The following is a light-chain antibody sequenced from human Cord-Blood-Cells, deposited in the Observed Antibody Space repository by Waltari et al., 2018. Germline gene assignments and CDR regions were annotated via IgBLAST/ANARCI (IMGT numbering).Light chain of an antibody. V-gene: IGLV1-47*01. CDR3: AAWDDSLSGPVWV. J-gene: IGLJ3*02. CDR1: SSNIGSNY. Sequence: QSVLTQPPSASGTPGQRVTISCSGSSSNIGSNYVYWYQQLPGTAPKLLIYRNNQGPSGVPDRFSGSKSGTSASLAISGLRSEDEADYYCAAWDDSLSGPVWVFGGGTKLTVL. CDR2: RNN.